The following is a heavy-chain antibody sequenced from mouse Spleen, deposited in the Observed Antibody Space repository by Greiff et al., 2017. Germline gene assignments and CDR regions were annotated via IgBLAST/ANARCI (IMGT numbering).Heavy chain of an antibody. Sequence: VQLQQPGAELVMPGASVKLSCKASGYTFTSYWMHWVKQRPGQGLEWIGEIDPSDSYTNYNQKFKGKATLTVDKSSSTAYMQLSSLTSEDSAVYYCARYYSYYSYDGRPYWYFDVWGAGTTVTVSS. D-gene: IGHD2-12*01. CDR1: GYTFTSYW. V-gene: IGHV1-69*01. J-gene: IGHJ1*01. CDR2: IDPSDSYT. CDR3: ARYYSYYSYDGRPYWYFDV.